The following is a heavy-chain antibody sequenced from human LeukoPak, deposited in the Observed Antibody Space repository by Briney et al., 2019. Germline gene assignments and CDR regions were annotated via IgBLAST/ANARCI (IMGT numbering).Heavy chain of an antibody. V-gene: IGHV3-11*01. CDR2: ISGSGTDT. CDR1: GFTFSTYW. J-gene: IGHJ6*01. Sequence: GGSLRLSCAASGFTFSTYWMSWVRQAPGKGLEWVAFISGSGTDTFYADSVKGRFFISKDNTRDSLSLQMNSLSAEDTAMYYCATLHFYAMGVWGQGTTVTVSS. CDR3: ATLHFYAMGV.